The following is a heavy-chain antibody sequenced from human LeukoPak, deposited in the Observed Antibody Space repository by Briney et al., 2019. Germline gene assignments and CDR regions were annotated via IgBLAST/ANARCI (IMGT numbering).Heavy chain of an antibody. Sequence: SVKVSCKASGGTFSSYAISWVRQAPGQGLEWMGGIIPIFGTANYAQKFQGRVTITTDESTSTAYMELSSLRSEDTAVYYCARDRQWLALFDYWGQGTLVTVSS. J-gene: IGHJ4*02. CDR3: ARDRQWLALFDY. V-gene: IGHV1-69*05. D-gene: IGHD6-19*01. CDR2: IIPIFGTA. CDR1: GGTFSSYA.